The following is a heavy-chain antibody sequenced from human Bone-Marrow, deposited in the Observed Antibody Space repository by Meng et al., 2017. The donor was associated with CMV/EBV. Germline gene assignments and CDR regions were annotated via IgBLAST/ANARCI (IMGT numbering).Heavy chain of an antibody. CDR2: IKQGGGEK. J-gene: IGHJ4*02. Sequence: GESLKISCAASGFTFSGYWMNWVRQAPGRGLEWVANIKQGGGEKNYVDSVKGRFTISRDNAKNSLYLQMNSLRAEDTAVYYCARVVTIFGVVNDYWGQGTLVTVSS. CDR3: ARVVTIFGVVNDY. CDR1: GFTFSGYW. V-gene: IGHV3-7*01. D-gene: IGHD3-3*01.